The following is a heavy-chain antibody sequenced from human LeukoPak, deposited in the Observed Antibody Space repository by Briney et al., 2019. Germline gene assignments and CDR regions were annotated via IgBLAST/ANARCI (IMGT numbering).Heavy chain of an antibody. Sequence: SETLSLTCTVSGGSISSGGYYWGWIRQHPGKGLEWIGYIYYSGSTYYNPSLKSRITISVDTSKNQSSLKLTSVTAADTALYYCASCRLGPIDYWGQGTLVTVSS. CDR1: GGSISSGGYY. D-gene: IGHD2-15*01. CDR2: IYYSGST. V-gene: IGHV4-31*03. CDR3: ASCRLGPIDY. J-gene: IGHJ4*02.